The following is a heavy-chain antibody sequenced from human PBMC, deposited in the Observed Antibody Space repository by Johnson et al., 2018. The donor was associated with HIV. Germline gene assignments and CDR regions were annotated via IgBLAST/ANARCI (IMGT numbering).Heavy chain of an antibody. J-gene: IGHJ3*01. Sequence: QEQLVESGGGVVQPGRSLRLSCAASGFTFSSYAMHWVRQAPGKGLEWVAVISYDGSTKDYADSVRGRFTISRDSSKNAVYLQMSSLRAEDTALYYCARGSSGSFDLWGRGTMVTVSS. D-gene: IGHD6-6*01. CDR1: GFTFSSYA. CDR3: ARGSSGSFDL. V-gene: IGHV3-30*14. CDR2: ISYDGSTK.